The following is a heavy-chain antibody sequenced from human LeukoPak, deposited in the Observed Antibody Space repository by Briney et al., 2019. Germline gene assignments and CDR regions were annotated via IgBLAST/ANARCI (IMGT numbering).Heavy chain of an antibody. CDR3: ARDRDGSGWHDY. CDR2: HYSGSTT. CDR1: GFAVSANY. V-gene: IGHV3-66*01. D-gene: IGHD6-19*01. J-gene: IGHJ4*02. Sequence: GGSLRLSCAASGFAVSANYMNWVRQAPGKGLEWVSVHYSGSTTYYADSVKGRFTSSRDNAKNSLYLQMNSLRAEDTAVYYCARDRDGSGWHDYWGQGTLVTVSS.